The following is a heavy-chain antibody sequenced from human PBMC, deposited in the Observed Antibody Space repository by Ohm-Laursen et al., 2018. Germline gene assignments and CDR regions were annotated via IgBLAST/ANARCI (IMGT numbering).Heavy chain of an antibody. J-gene: IGHJ3*02. D-gene: IGHD6-13*01. CDR3: AKDVAAASHLSSAFDM. CDR1: GFKFDDYA. V-gene: IGHV3-9*01. CDR2: ISWNGDII. Sequence: SLRLSCTASGFKFDDYAVHWVRRAPGKGLEWVSGISWNGDIIGYGDSVRGRIPISRDNDQNSLYLQMNRLRIEDTALYYCAKDVAAASHLSSAFDMWGQGTKVTVSS.